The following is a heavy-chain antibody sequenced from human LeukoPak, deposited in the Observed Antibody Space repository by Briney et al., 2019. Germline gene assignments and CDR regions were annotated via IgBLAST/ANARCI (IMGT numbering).Heavy chain of an antibody. CDR2: IYSGGST. CDR3: ARGVVVAYYFDY. Sequence: GGTLRLTCAASGFTFSSYGMSWVRQAPGKGLEWVSVIYSGGSTYYADSVKGRFTISRDNSKNTLYLQMNSLRAEDTAVYYCARGVVVAYYFDYWGQGTLVTVSS. J-gene: IGHJ4*02. V-gene: IGHV3-53*01. CDR1: GFTFSSYG. D-gene: IGHD3-22*01.